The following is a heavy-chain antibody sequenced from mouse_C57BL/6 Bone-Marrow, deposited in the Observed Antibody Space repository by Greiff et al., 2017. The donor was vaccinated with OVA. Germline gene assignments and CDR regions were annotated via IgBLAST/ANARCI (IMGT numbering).Heavy chain of an antibody. V-gene: IGHV1-26*01. D-gene: IGHD1-1*01. CDR3: ANYYGSSFNYFDY. Sequence: EVQLQQPGAELVKPGASVKISCKASGYTFTDYYMHWVKQSPGKSLEWIGDINPNNGGTSYNQKFKGKATLTVDKSSSTAYMELRSLTSEDSAVYDCANYYGSSFNYFDYWGQGTTLTVSA. CDR2: INPNNGGT. CDR1: GYTFTDYY. J-gene: IGHJ2*01.